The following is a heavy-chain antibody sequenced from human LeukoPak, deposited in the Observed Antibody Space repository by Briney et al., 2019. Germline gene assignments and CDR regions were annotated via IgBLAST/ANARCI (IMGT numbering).Heavy chain of an antibody. CDR2: IWYDGSNK. Sequence: QSGGSLRLSCAASGFTFSSYGMYWVRQAPGKGLEWVAVIWYDGSNKYYADSVKGRFTISRDNSKNTLYLQMNSLRAEDTAVYYCARDQFLPTRYYFDYWGQGTLVTVSS. CDR1: GFTFSSYG. V-gene: IGHV3-33*01. CDR3: ARDQFLPTRYYFDY. J-gene: IGHJ4*02.